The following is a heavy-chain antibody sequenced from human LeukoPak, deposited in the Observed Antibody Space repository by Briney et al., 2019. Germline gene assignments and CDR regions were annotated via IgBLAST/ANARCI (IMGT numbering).Heavy chain of an antibody. D-gene: IGHD2-15*01. V-gene: IGHV1-2*02. CDR2: INPNSGGT. J-gene: IGHJ5*02. CDR3: ASDLGYCSGGSCFNWFDP. CDR1: GYTFTGYY. Sequence: ASVKVSCKASGYTFTGYYMHWVRQAPGQGLEWMGWINPNSGGTNYAQKFQGRVTMTRDTSISTAYMELSRLRSEDTAVYYCASDLGYCSGGSCFNWFDPWGQGTLVTVSS.